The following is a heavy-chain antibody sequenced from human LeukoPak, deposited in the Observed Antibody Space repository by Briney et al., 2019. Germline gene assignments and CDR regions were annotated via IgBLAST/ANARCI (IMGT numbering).Heavy chain of an antibody. Sequence: SQTLSLTCTVSGGSISSGGYYWSWIRQHPGKGLEWIGYIYYSGSTCYNPSLKSRVTISVDTSKNQFSLKLSSVTAADTAVYYCARASYGDYYFDYWGQGTLVTVSS. CDR1: GGSISSGGYY. CDR3: ARASYGDYYFDY. J-gene: IGHJ4*02. V-gene: IGHV4-31*03. CDR2: IYYSGST. D-gene: IGHD4-17*01.